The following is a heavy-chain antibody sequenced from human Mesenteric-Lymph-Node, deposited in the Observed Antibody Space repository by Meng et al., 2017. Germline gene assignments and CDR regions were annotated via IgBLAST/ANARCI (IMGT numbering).Heavy chain of an antibody. V-gene: IGHV3-30*01. Sequence: GGSLRLSCAASGFTFSSYAMHWVRQAPGKGLEWVAVISYDGSNKYYADSVKGRFTISRDNSKNTLYLQMNSLRAEDTAVYYCARGGMSYVDIVATITSGLYGLGAFDIWGQGTMVTVSS. CDR3: ARGGMSYVDIVATITSGLYGLGAFDI. CDR2: ISYDGSNK. D-gene: IGHD5-12*01. J-gene: IGHJ3*02. CDR1: GFTFSSYA.